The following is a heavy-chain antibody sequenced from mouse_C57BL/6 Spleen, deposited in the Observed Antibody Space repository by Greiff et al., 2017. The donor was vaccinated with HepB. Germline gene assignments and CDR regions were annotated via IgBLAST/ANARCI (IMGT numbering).Heavy chain of an antibody. D-gene: IGHD1-1*01. CDR1: GYAFSSSW. CDR2: IYPGDGDT. V-gene: IGHV1-82*01. Sequence: VKLQQSGPELVKPGASVKISCKASGYAFSSSWLNWVKQRPGKGLEWIGRIYPGDGDTNYNGKFKGKATLTADKSSSTAYMQLSSLTSEDSAVYYCAHYYGSSCWFAYWGQGTLVTVSA. J-gene: IGHJ3*01. CDR3: AHYYGSSCWFAY.